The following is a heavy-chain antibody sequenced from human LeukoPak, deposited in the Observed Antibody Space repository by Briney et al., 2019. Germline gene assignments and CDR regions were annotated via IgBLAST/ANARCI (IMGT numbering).Heavy chain of an antibody. D-gene: IGHD3-10*01. V-gene: IGHV1-46*01. CDR1: GYTFTSYY. CDR3: ARDYYGGHNLYNFDF. CDR2: INPSGGST. Sequence: ASVKVSCKASGYTFTSYYMHWVRQAPGQGLEWMGIINPSGGSTSYAQKFQGRVTMTRDMSTNTVYTELSSLRSDDTAVYYCARDYYGGHNLYNFDFWGQGTRVIVSS. J-gene: IGHJ4*02.